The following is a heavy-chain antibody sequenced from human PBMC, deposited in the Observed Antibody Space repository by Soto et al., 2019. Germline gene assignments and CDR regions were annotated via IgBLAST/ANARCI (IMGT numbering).Heavy chain of an antibody. CDR2: TRHDGSNT. CDR3: VRDGVGATTYFGYFDY. Sequence: QVQLVESGGGVVQPGRSLRLSCAASGFNFGGYGMHWVRQAPGKGLXXXAITRHDGSNTYYADSVRGRFTISRDNSKNTLYLQMNSLTVEDTAVYYCVRDGVGATTYFGYFDYWGQGTLITVSS. J-gene: IGHJ4*02. D-gene: IGHD1-26*01. V-gene: IGHV3-33*01. CDR1: GFNFGGYG.